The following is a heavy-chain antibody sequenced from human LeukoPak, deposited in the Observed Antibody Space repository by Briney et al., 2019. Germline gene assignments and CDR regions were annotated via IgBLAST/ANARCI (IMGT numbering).Heavy chain of an antibody. D-gene: IGHD1-26*01. J-gene: IGHJ4*02. Sequence: GGSLRLSCAPSGFTFNSYSMNWVRQAPGKGLEWVSSIRSSGSYIYYADSVKGRFTISRDNAKNSLYLQMNSLRAEDTAVYYCARDWGVPRATTDYWGQGTLVTVSS. CDR1: GFTFNSYS. CDR2: IRSSGSYI. V-gene: IGHV3-21*01. CDR3: ARDWGVPRATTDY.